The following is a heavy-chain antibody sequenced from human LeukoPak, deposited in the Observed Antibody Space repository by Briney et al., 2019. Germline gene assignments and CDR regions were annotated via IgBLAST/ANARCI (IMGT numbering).Heavy chain of an antibody. Sequence: GGSLRLSCAASGFTFSSYEMNWVRQAPGKGLEWVSYISSSGSTIYYADSVKGRFTISRDNAKNSLYLQMNSLRAEDTAVYYCAKQVEPYDSSGYYYLGADYWGQGTLVTVSS. D-gene: IGHD3-22*01. CDR3: AKQVEPYDSSGYYYLGADY. CDR2: ISSSGSTI. J-gene: IGHJ4*02. CDR1: GFTFSSYE. V-gene: IGHV3-48*03.